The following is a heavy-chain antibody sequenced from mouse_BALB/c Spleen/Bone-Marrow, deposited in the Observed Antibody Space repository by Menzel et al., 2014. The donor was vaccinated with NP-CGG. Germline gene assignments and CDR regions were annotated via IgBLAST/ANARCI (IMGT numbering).Heavy chain of an antibody. CDR3: ARQLAYAMDY. V-gene: IGHV5-12*02. CDR2: ITKGGGST. Sequence: LQQSGGGLVQPGGSLKISCATSGFTFSDYYMYWVRQTPEKRLEWVAYITKGGGSTYYPDIVKGRFTISRDNAKNTLYLQMSRLKSEDTAMYYCARQLAYAMDYWGQGTSVTVSS. D-gene: IGHD4-1*01. J-gene: IGHJ4*01. CDR1: GFTFSDYY.